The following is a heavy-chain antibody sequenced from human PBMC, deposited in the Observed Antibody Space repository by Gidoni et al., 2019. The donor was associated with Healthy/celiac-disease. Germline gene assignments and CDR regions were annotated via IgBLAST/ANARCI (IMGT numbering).Heavy chain of an antibody. J-gene: IGHJ4*02. V-gene: IGHV3-21*01. CDR2: ISSSSSYI. CDR1: GFTFSSYS. CDR3: ARVPPSYYYDSSGYYQADY. D-gene: IGHD3-22*01. Sequence: EVQLVESGGGLVKPGGSLRLSCAASGFTFSSYSMNWFRQAPGKGLEWVSSISSSSSYIYYADSVKGRFTISRDNAKNSLYLQMNSLRAEDTAVYYCARVPPSYYYDSSGYYQADYWGQGTLVTVSS.